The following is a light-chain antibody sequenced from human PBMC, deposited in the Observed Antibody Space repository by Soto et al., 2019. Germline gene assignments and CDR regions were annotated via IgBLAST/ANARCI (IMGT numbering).Light chain of an antibody. CDR1: SSNIGAGYD. Sequence: QLVLTQPPSLSGAPGQRVTISCTGSSSNIGAGYDEHWYQQLPGTAPRVLIYDNNSRPSGVPDRFSGSKSGTSASLAIAGLQAEDEADYYCHSYDVSLSGPVFGGGTKLTVL. J-gene: IGLJ2*01. CDR3: HSYDVSLSGPV. CDR2: DNN. V-gene: IGLV1-40*01.